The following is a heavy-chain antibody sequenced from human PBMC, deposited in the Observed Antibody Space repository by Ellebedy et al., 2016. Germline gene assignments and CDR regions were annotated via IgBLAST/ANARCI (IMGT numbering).Heavy chain of an antibody. CDR3: ARTNTGWNYGDYVHTPHTFDY. V-gene: IGHV1-18*01. J-gene: IGHJ4*02. Sequence: ASVKVSCXASGYTFTSYGISWVRQAPGQGLEWMGWISAYNGNTNYAQKLQGRVTMTTDTSTSTAYMELRSLRSDDTAVYYCARTNTGWNYGDYVHTPHTFDYWGQGTLVTVSS. CDR1: GYTFTSYG. D-gene: IGHD4-17*01. CDR2: ISAYNGNT.